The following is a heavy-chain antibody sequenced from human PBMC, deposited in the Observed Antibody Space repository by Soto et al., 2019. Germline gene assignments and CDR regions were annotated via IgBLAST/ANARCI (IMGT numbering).Heavy chain of an antibody. V-gene: IGHV1-2*04. D-gene: IGHD3-3*01. CDR3: ARAIRVRGYDFFYVRIGINLYFDY. CDR2: INPNSGGT. CDR1: GYTFTGYY. J-gene: IGHJ4*02. Sequence: GASVKVSCKASGYTFTGYYMHWVRQAPGQGLEWMGWINPNSGGTNYAQKFQGLVTMTRDTSISTAYMELSRLRSDDTAVYYCARAIRVRGYDFFYVRIGINLYFDYWGQGTLVTVSS.